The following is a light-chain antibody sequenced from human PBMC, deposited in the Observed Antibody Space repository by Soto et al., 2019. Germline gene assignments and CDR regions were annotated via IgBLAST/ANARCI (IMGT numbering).Light chain of an antibody. J-gene: IGLJ1*01. CDR3: HSYDSSLSGYV. Sequence: QLVLTQPPSVSEAPGQRVTISCTGSSSNIGAGYEAHWYQQVPGTAPKLLIYENNNLPSGVPDRFSGSKSGTAASLAITGRQAADQAEYCCHSYDSSLSGYVFGTGTKLTVL. CDR2: ENN. CDR1: SSNIGAGYE. V-gene: IGLV1-40*01.